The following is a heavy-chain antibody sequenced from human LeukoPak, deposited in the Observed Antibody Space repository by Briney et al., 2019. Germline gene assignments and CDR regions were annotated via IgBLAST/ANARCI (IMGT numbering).Heavy chain of an antibody. CDR3: AKGALYSNPWYYYYMDV. V-gene: IGHV3-30*02. Sequence: GGSLRLSCAASGFTFSSYGMHWVRQAPGKGLEWVAFIRYDGSNKYYADSVKGRFTISRDNSKNSLYLQMNSLRTEDTALYYCAKGALYSNPWYYYYMDVWGKGTTVTVSS. D-gene: IGHD4-11*01. J-gene: IGHJ6*03. CDR1: GFTFSSYG. CDR2: IRYDGSNK.